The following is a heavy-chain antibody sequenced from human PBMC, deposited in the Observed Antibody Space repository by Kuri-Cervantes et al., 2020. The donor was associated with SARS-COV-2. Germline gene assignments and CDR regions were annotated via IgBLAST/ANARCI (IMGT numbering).Heavy chain of an antibody. CDR2: ITPIFGTA. CDR1: GGTFSTYS. Sequence: SVKVSCKASGGTFSTYSISWVRQAPGQGLEWMGGITPIFGTANYAQNFQGRVTITADESTSTAYMELRSLRSDDTAVYYCARDDFGTRGYYYYGMDVWGQGTTVTVSS. CDR3: ARDDFGTRGYYYYGMDV. D-gene: IGHD3-3*01. V-gene: IGHV1-69*13. J-gene: IGHJ6*02.